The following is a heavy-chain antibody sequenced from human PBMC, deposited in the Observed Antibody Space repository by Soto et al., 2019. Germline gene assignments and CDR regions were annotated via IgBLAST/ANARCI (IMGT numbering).Heavy chain of an antibody. J-gene: IGHJ4*02. Sequence: SVKVSCKASGGTFSSYAISWVRQAPGQGLEWMGGIIPIFGTANYAQKFQGRVTITADESTSTAYMELSSLRSEDTAVYYCARRARMGAQLWLPFDLWAQGSLVTVSS. D-gene: IGHD5-18*01. CDR3: ARRARMGAQLWLPFDL. CDR1: GGTFSSYA. CDR2: IIPIFGTA. V-gene: IGHV1-69*13.